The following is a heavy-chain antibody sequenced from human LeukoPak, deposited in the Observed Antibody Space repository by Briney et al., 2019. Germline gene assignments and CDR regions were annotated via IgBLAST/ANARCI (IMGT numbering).Heavy chain of an antibody. CDR3: ARVRVATSIGDY. CDR1: GYTFTSYG. Sequence: ASVKVSCKASGYTFTSYGISWVRQAPGQGLELMGWISAYNGNTNYAQKLQGRVTMTTDTSTSTAYMELRSLRSDDTAVYYCARVRVATSIGDYWGQGTLVTVSS. D-gene: IGHD5-12*01. J-gene: IGHJ4*02. V-gene: IGHV1-18*01. CDR2: ISAYNGNT.